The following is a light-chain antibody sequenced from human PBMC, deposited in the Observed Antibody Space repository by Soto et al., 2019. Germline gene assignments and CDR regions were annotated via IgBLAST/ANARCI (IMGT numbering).Light chain of an antibody. CDR1: QSVSSN. CDR2: GAS. CDR3: QQYDAWPLT. J-gene: IGKJ4*01. Sequence: EIVMTQSPATLSVSPGERATLSCRASQSVSSNLAWYQQIPGQAPRLLIYGASTRATGTPARFSGSGSGTEFTLTVASLQSEDFVVYYCQQYDAWPLTFGGGIKVEI. V-gene: IGKV3-15*01.